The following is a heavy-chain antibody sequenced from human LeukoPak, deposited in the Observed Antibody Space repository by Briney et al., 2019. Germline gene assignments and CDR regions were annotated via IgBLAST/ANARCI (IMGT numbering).Heavy chain of an antibody. CDR2: IYTSGST. D-gene: IGHD3-10*01. CDR3: ARGEFLLWFGEWYWFDP. CDR1: GGSISSGSYY. J-gene: IGHJ5*02. Sequence: SETLSLTCTVSGGSISSGSYYWSWIRQPAGKGLEWIGRIYTSGSTNYNPSLKSRVTISVDTSKIQFSLKLSSVTAADTAVYYCARGEFLLWFGEWYWFDPWGQGTLVTVSS. V-gene: IGHV4-61*02.